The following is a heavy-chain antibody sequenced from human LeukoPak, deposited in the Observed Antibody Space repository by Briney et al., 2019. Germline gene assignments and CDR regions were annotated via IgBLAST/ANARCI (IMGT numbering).Heavy chain of an antibody. CDR3: SSFDY. D-gene: IGHD6-13*01. CDR2: IRSNGGST. Sequence: PGGSLRLSCSASGFTFSSYAMHWVRQAPGKGLEDVSAIRSNGGSTYYADSVKDRFTISRDNSKNTLYLQMSSLRTEDTAVYYCSSFDYGGQGTLVTVSS. J-gene: IGHJ4*02. V-gene: IGHV3-64D*06. CDR1: GFTFSSYA.